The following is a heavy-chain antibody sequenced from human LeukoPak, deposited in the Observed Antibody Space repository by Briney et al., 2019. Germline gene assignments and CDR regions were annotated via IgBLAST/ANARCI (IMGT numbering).Heavy chain of an antibody. Sequence: PGGSLRLSCAASGFTFSSYAMSWVRQAPGKGLEWVSAISGSGGSTYYADSVKGRFTISRDNSKNTLYLQMNSLRAEDTAVYYCAKGGGITIFGVVYNWFDPWGQGTLVTVSS. CDR1: GFTFSSYA. CDR2: ISGSGGST. D-gene: IGHD3-3*01. CDR3: AKGGGITIFGVVYNWFDP. J-gene: IGHJ5*02. V-gene: IGHV3-23*01.